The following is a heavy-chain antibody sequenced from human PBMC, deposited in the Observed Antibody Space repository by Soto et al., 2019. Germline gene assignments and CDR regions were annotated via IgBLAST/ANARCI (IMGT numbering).Heavy chain of an antibody. Sequence: SVKVSCKASGGNFSSYAISWGGQPPGQGLQWMGGIIPIFGTANYAQKFQGRGAITADKSTSTAYMELSSLRSEDTAVYYCARDSRIQLWSKYYFDYWGQGTLVTVSS. J-gene: IGHJ4*02. D-gene: IGHD5-18*01. CDR3: ARDSRIQLWSKYYFDY. CDR1: GGNFSSYA. CDR2: IIPIFGTA. V-gene: IGHV1-69*06.